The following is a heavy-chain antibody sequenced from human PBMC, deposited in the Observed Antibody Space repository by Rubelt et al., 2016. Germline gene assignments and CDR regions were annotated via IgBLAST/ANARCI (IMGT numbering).Heavy chain of an antibody. CDR3: ARGGNRPWDSAFDY. CDR2: ISVSSTTI. V-gene: IGHV3-48*02. Sequence: GGLVQPGGSLRLSCAASGFAFSGYTMNWVRQAPGKGLEWISYISVSSTTIYYADSVKGRFTISRDNARNSLYLQMNSLGDEDTAVYYCARGGNRPWDSAFDYWGQGTLVTVST. D-gene: IGHD2/OR15-2a*01. CDR1: GFAFSGYT. J-gene: IGHJ4*02.